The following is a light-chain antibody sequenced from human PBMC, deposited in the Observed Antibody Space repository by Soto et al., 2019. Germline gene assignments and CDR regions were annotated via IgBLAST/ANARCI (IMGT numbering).Light chain of an antibody. CDR2: DAS. Sequence: DIQMTQSPSTLSASVGDRVTITCRASQSISSWLAWYQQKPGKAPKLLIYDASSLESGVPSRFSGSGSGTAFTLTISRLQPDDFATYYCQQYNSYSPYTFGQGTQLEIK. J-gene: IGKJ2*01. CDR3: QQYNSYSPYT. V-gene: IGKV1-5*01. CDR1: QSISSW.